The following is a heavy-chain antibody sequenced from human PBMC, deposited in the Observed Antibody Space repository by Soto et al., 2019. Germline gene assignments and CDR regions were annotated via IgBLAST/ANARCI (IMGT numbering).Heavy chain of an antibody. CDR3: ARLVRSCLENYNWFDP. Sequence: EVQLVESGGGLVQPGGSLRLSCAASGFTFSSYSMNWVRQAPGKGLEWVSSISSSSSYIYYADSVKGRFTISRDNAKNLRYLEMNSLRADDTAVYYCARLVRSCLENYNWFDPWGQGTLVTVSS. CDR1: GFTFSSYS. V-gene: IGHV3-21*01. D-gene: IGHD6-13*01. J-gene: IGHJ5*02. CDR2: ISSSSSYI.